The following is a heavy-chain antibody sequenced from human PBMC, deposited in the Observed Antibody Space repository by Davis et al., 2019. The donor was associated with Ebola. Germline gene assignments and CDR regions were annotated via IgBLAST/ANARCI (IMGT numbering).Heavy chain of an antibody. CDR1: GYSFTAYN. V-gene: IGHV1-2*06. CDR2: IITNSGGT. D-gene: IGHD5-12*01. Sequence: ASVKVSCKASGYSFTAYNLHWVRQVPGHGLEWMGRIITNSGGTNYPQNFQGRVTMTRDTSISTAYMELSSLTSDDTAVYFCARGHNYGHDYWGQGTLVTVSS. J-gene: IGHJ4*02. CDR3: ARGHNYGHDY.